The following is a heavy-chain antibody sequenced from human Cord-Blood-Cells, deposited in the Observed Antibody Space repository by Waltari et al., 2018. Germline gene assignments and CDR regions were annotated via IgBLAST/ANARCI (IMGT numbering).Heavy chain of an antibody. D-gene: IGHD4-4*01. Sequence: QVQLVQSGAEVKKPGSSVKVSCKASGGTFRSYAFSWVRQAPGQGLEWMGGGNPIFGTANYAQKFQGRVTITADESTSTAYMELSSLRSEDTAVYYCARGPAYSNYYYYGMDVWGQGTTVTVSS. CDR1: GGTFRSYA. V-gene: IGHV1-69*12. CDR3: ARGPAYSNYYYYGMDV. J-gene: IGHJ6*02. CDR2: GNPIFGTA.